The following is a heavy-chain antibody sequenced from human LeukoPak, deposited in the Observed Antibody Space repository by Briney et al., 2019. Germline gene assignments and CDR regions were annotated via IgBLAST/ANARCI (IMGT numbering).Heavy chain of an antibody. J-gene: IGHJ4*02. V-gene: IGHV3-21*01. CDR1: GFTFSTYT. CDR3: AGERGVGEFY. Sequence: GGSVRLSCAASGFTFSTYTMNWARQAPGKGLEWVSSISSSSSSIYYADSVKGRFSISRDNAKNSLYLQMNSLSAEDTAVYYCAGERGVGEFYWGQGTLVTVSS. CDR2: ISSSSSSI. D-gene: IGHD3-10*01.